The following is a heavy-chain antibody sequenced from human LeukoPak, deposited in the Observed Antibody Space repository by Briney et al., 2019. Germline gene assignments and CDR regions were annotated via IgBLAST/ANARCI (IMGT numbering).Heavy chain of an antibody. Sequence: GGTLRLSCAASGFTFSSYGMSWVRQAPGKGLEWVSAISGSGGSTYYADSVKGRFTISRDNSKNTLYLQMNSLRAEDTAVYYCAKDQQYYYGSGFDYWGQGTLVTVSS. D-gene: IGHD3-10*01. CDR1: GFTFSSYG. CDR3: AKDQQYYYGSGFDY. CDR2: ISGSGGST. J-gene: IGHJ4*02. V-gene: IGHV3-23*01.